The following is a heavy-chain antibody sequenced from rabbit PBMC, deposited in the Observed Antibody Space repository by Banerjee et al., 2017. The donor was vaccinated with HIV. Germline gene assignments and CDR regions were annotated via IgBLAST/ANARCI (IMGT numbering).Heavy chain of an antibody. CDR1: GFSFTNKYV. V-gene: IGHV1S45*01. CDR2: INTSSGNP. CDR3: ARDLPSSIGRTSGL. J-gene: IGHJ4*01. Sequence: HEYVVESRRDLVKPDVSLTLTCTASGFSFTNKYVMCWVRQAPGKGLEWIACINTSSGNPVYAHWAKGQFSISKTSSTTFTLQLSGQPPAVPATSSRARDLPSSIGRTSGLRGPGTLVTVS. D-gene: IGHD1-1*01.